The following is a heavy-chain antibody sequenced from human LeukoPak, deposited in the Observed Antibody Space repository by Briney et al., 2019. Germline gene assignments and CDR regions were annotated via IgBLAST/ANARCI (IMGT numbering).Heavy chain of an antibody. D-gene: IGHD6-13*01. CDR1: GYTFTSYY. V-gene: IGHV1-46*01. J-gene: IGHJ3*02. CDR3: ARDRFEQQLVYDACDI. Sequence: ASVKVSCKASGYTFTSYYIHWVRQAPGQGLEWMGIINPGAGGTNYAQGFQGRVSLTRDTSTSTVYMELSSLRSEDTAVYYCARDRFEQQLVYDACDIWGQGTMVTISS. CDR2: INPGAGGT.